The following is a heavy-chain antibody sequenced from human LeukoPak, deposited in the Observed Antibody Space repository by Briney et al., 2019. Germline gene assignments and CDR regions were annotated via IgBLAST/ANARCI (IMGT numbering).Heavy chain of an antibody. CDR2: TDYRSKWNN. V-gene: IGHV6-1*01. CDR1: GDSVSSNSVA. Sequence: SQTLSLTCAISGDSVSSNSVAWNWIRQSPSRGLEWLGRTDYRSKWNNEYAESVRSRITINPDTSKNQFSLQLDSVTPEDTAVYYCARERYYFDYWGQGTLVTVSS. J-gene: IGHJ4*02. CDR3: ARERYYFDY.